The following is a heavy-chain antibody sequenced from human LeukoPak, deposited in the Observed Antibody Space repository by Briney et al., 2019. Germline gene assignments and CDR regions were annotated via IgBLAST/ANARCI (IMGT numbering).Heavy chain of an antibody. V-gene: IGHV1-69*02. CDR2: IIPILGIT. Sequence: SVKVSCKASGGTFSSYTFSWVRQARGQGLEWMGRIIPILGITNYTQKFQGRVTITADKSTTTAYMELNSLRSEDTAVYYCARVSDNSGYTFDSWGQGTLVTVSS. J-gene: IGHJ4*02. D-gene: IGHD3-22*01. CDR3: ARVSDNSGYTFDS. CDR1: GGTFSSYT.